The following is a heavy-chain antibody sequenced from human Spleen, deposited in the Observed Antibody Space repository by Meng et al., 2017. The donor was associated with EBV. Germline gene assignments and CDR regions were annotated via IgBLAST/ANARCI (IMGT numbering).Heavy chain of an antibody. CDR3: ARAPNDGYHTLGS. V-gene: IGHV4-4*02. D-gene: IGHD5-24*01. CDR2: KYPSGSI. J-gene: IGHJ5*02. CDR1: GRSISRSNW. Sequence: QGRPRASCPCVVPPSGPRSTTLHLCGRSISRSNWWSWVRQPPGQGLEWIGEKYPSGSINYKPSLKSRVTISVDKSKNQSSLRLNSVTAADTAVYYCARAPNDGYHTLGSWGQGTLVTVSS.